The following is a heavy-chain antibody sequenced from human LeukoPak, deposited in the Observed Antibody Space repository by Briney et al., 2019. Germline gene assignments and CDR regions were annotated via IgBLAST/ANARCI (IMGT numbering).Heavy chain of an antibody. CDR2: INSDGSST. D-gene: IGHD4-17*01. Sequence: PGGSLRLSCAASGFTFSSYWMHWVRQAPGKGLVWVSRINSDGSSTSCADSVKGRFTISRDNAKNTLYLQMNSLRAEDTAVYYCARVSGERYFQHWGQGTLVTVSS. CDR1: GFTFSSYW. J-gene: IGHJ1*01. V-gene: IGHV3-74*01. CDR3: ARVSGERYFQH.